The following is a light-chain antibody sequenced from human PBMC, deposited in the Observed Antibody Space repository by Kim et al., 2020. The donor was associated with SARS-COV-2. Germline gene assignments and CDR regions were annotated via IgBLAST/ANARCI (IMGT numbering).Light chain of an antibody. CDR2: GAS. Sequence: LSPGERATLSRRASQSVIARYLAWYQQKPGQAPRLLIYGASSRATGIPDRFSGSGSGTDFTLTISRLEPDDFAVYYCLQYGNSPRSFGQGTKLEI. J-gene: IGKJ2*03. CDR3: LQYGNSPRS. CDR1: QSVIARY. V-gene: IGKV3-20*01.